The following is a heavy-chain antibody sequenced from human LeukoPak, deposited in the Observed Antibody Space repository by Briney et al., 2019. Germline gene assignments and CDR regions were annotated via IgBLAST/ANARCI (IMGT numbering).Heavy chain of an antibody. CDR2: INPNSGGT. J-gene: IGHJ3*02. V-gene: IGHV1-2*02. CDR3: ARRRDERGYKDIFDI. Sequence: ASLKVSCKASGYTFAGYYIHWVRQAPGQGLEWMGWINPNSGGTNYAQKFQGRVTMTRDTSISTAYLQWSSLKASDTAMYYCARRRDERGYKDIFDIWGQGTMVTVSS. D-gene: IGHD5-18*01. CDR1: GYTFAGYY.